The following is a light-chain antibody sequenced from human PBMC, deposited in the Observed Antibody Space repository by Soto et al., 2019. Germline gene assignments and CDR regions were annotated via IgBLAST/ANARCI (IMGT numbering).Light chain of an antibody. CDR3: QQSNTFPWT. J-gene: IGKJ1*01. Sequence: DIQMTQSPSSVSASVGDRVTITCRASQPISNWLACYQQRPGRAPQLLIYAASSLQSGVPSRFSGSGFGTDFSRTISSLQPEDFATYYCQQSNTFPWTFGQGTKVDI. CDR2: AAS. V-gene: IGKV1-12*01. CDR1: QPISNW.